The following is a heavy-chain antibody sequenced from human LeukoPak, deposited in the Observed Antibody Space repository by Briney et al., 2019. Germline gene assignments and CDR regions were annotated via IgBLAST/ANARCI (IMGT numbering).Heavy chain of an antibody. V-gene: IGHV4-61*02. J-gene: IGHJ5*02. CDR1: GDSISSGDYY. CDR3: ARGRYVYDYDSSGSEGHNWFDP. Sequence: SETLSLTCTVSGDSISSGDYYWSWIRQPAGKGLEWIGRISSSGNTNYNPSLKSRVTMSVDTSKNQFSLKLSSVTAADTAVYYCARGRYVYDYDSSGSEGHNWFDPWGQGTLVTVSS. D-gene: IGHD3-22*01. CDR2: ISSSGNT.